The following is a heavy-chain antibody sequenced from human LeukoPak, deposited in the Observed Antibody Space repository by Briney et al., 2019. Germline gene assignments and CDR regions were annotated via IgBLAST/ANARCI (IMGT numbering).Heavy chain of an antibody. V-gene: IGHV4-59*01. CDR3: VRDRCSSTSCHDSPNWFDP. Sequence: SETLSLTCTVSGGSISSYYWSWIRQPPGKGLEWIGYIYYSGSTNYNPSLKSRVTISVDTSKNQFSLKLSSVTAADTALYYCVRDRCSSTSCHDSPNWFDPWGQGTLVTVSS. CDR1: GGSISSYY. CDR2: IYYSGST. J-gene: IGHJ5*02. D-gene: IGHD2-2*01.